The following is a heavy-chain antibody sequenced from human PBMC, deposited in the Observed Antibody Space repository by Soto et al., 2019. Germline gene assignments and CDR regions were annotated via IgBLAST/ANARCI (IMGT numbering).Heavy chain of an antibody. CDR3: AKEGPYINSSSSAWYLQH. V-gene: IGHV3-23*01. CDR1: WLAFNNYA. CDR2: ISGSGGST. Sequence: GGSLRLSRAASWLAFNNYAMNWVRQAPGKGLEWVSHISGSGGSTDYAESVKGRLSISKDSVNNTLYLHMSSLRADDTALYFCAKEGPYINSSSSAWYLQHWGRG. J-gene: IGHJ1*01. D-gene: IGHD2-2*01.